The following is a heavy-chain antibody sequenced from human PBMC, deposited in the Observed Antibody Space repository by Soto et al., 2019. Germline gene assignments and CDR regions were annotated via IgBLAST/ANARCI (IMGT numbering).Heavy chain of an antibody. J-gene: IGHJ2*01. Sequence: ASVKVSCKASGYTFTSYYMHWVRQAPGQGLEWMGIINPSGGSTSYAQKFQGRVTMTRDTSTSTVYMELSSLRSEDTAVYYCARVSYGDYVSRWYFDLWGRGTLVTVSS. CDR3: ARVSYGDYVSRWYFDL. CDR2: INPSGGST. CDR1: GYTFTSYY. V-gene: IGHV1-46*03. D-gene: IGHD4-17*01.